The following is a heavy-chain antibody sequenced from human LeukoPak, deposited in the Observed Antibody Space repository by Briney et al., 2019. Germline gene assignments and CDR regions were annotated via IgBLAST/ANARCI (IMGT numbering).Heavy chain of an antibody. J-gene: IGHJ4*02. V-gene: IGHV3-30*18. CDR1: GFTFSSCG. Sequence: GRSLRLSCAASGFTFSSCGMHWVRQAPGKGLEWVAVISYDGSNKYYADSVKGRFTISRDNPKNTLYLQMNSLRAEDTAVYYCAKDQGVAAASLDYWGQGTLVTVSS. CDR3: AKDQGVAAASLDY. D-gene: IGHD6-13*01. CDR2: ISYDGSNK.